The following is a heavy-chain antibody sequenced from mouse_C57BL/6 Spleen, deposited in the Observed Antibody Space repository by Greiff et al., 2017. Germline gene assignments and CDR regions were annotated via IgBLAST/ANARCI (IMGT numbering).Heavy chain of an antibody. J-gene: IGHJ2*01. CDR3: ARIYDYETGSFDY. V-gene: IGHV8-8*01. CDR2: IWWDDAK. D-gene: IGHD2-4*01. Sequence: QVPLKESGPGILQPSQTLSLTCSFSGFSLSTFGMGVGWIRQPSGNGLEWLAHIWWDDAKYYNPARKSRLTISKDTSKNQVFLKSAKVDTADTATYYCARIYDYETGSFDYWGQGTTLTVSS. CDR1: GFSLSTFGMG.